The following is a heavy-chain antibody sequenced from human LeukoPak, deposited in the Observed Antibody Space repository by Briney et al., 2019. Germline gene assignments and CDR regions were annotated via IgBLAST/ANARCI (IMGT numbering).Heavy chain of an antibody. J-gene: IGHJ6*03. CDR1: GFSFSDHG. V-gene: IGHV3-30*01. Sequence: GGSLRLSCAASGFSFSDHGFHWVRQAPGKELDWVAVISDGGSNTYYSDSVKGRFTVSRDNSKDTLYLQMTGLRVEDTAVYYCARELNYYFYMDVWGKGTTVTVS. CDR2: ISDGGSNT. D-gene: IGHD3-10*01. CDR3: ARELNYYFYMDV.